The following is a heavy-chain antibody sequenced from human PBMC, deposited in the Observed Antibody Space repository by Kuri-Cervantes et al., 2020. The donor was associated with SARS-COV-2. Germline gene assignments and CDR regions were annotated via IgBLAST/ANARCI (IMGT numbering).Heavy chain of an antibody. D-gene: IGHD5-24*01. CDR2: INPSGGST. V-gene: IGHV1-46*01. Sequence: ASVKVSCKTSGATFTSLGIVWVRQAPGQGLEWMGIINPSGGSTSYAQKFQGRVTMTRDTSTSTAYMELSSLRSEDTAVYYCASSEMATILRRNENYYYYMDVWGKGTTVTVSS. CDR1: GATFTSLG. J-gene: IGHJ6*03. CDR3: ASSEMATILRRNENYYYYMDV.